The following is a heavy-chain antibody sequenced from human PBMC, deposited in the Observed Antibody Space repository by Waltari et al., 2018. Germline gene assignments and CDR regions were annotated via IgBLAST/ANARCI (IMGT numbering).Heavy chain of an antibody. Sequence: EEHLLESGGGLAQPGGSLRLSCAASGFNFISYAMSWVRQSPGNGLEWGSGSSDSGGITKYADSVKGRFTVSRDNSKNTVFLHLNSLRAEDTAIYYCARHLYSIDYLELAKWGQGTLVTVSS. CDR1: GFNFISYA. CDR3: ARHLYSIDYLELAK. D-gene: IGHD3-22*01. CDR2: SSDSGGIT. J-gene: IGHJ4*02. V-gene: IGHV3-23*01.